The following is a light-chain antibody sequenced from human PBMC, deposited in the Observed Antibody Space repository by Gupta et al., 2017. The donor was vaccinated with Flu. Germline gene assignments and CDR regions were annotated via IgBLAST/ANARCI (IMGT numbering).Light chain of an antibody. Sequence: DIQMTQSPSSLSASVGDRVTITCRASQGISYHLAWYQQKPGKGPKLLIYGASTLQSGVPSRFSGSGSGTDFTLTISGLQPEDVANYYCQKGNGGETFDQGTXVTIK. CDR1: QGISYH. CDR3: QKGNGGET. J-gene: IGKJ1*01. V-gene: IGKV1-27*01. CDR2: GAS.